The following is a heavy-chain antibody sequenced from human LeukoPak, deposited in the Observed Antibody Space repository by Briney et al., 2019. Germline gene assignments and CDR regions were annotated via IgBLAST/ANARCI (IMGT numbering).Heavy chain of an antibody. Sequence: GGPLRLSCAASGFTFSNYEMNWVRQAPGKGLQWVSYISSGGDIMHYADSVKGRFTSSRDNAKNSGYLEMNSLGAEDTAVYYCATNLTGAGEYFQQWGQGTLVTVSS. CDR3: ATNLTGAGEYFQQ. CDR1: GFTFSNYE. J-gene: IGHJ1*01. CDR2: ISSGGDIM. V-gene: IGHV3-48*03. D-gene: IGHD4/OR15-4a*01.